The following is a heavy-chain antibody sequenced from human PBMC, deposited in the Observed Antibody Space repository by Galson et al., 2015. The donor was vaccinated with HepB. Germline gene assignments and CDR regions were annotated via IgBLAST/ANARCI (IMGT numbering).Heavy chain of an antibody. J-gene: IGHJ3*02. CDR1: GFTFSSYW. V-gene: IGHV3-74*01. Sequence: SLRLSCAASGFTFSSYWMHWVRQAPGKGLVWVSRINSDGSSTSYADSVKGRFTISRDNAKNTLYLQMNSLRAEDTAVYYCAVLSECSGGSCYSGAFEIWGQGTMVTVSS. D-gene: IGHD2-15*01. CDR3: AVLSECSGGSCYSGAFEI. CDR2: INSDGSST.